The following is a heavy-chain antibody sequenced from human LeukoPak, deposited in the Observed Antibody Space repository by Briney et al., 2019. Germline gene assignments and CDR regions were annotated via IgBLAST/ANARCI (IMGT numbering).Heavy chain of an antibody. V-gene: IGHV1-46*01. D-gene: IGHD4-11*01. CDR1: GYSFTNYF. J-gene: IGHJ4*02. CDR3: ARSKEQMTY. CDR2: INPGSGST. Sequence: ASAKVSCKASGYSFTNYFMHWVRQAPGKGLEWMGIINPGSGSTTYAQKFQGRVTMTRDTSTSTVYMELSSLRSEDTAVYYCARSKEQMTYWGRGTMVTVSS.